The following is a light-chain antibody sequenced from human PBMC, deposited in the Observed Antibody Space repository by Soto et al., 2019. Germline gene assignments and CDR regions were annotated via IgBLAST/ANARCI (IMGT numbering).Light chain of an antibody. J-gene: IGLJ1*01. V-gene: IGLV3-9*01. CDR2: RDS. CDR1: NIGSKN. Sequence: SYELTQPLSVSVALGQTARITRGGNNIGSKNVHWYEQKPGQAHVLVIYRDSNRPSGIPERFSGSNSGNTATLTISRAQAGDEADYYCQVWDSSAAVFGTGTKVPVL. CDR3: QVWDSSAAV.